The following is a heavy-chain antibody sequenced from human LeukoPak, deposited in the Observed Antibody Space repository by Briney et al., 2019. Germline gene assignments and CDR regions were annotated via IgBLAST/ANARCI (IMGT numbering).Heavy chain of an antibody. CDR2: TYYRSKWYY. D-gene: IGHD1-26*01. V-gene: IGHV6-1*01. CDR1: GDSVSSNSAS. CDR3: ARGGGMVGATLFDY. Sequence: SQTLSLTCDISGDSVSSNSASWSWIRQSPSRGLEWLGRTYYRSKWYYDYAVSVKSRITINPDTSKNQFSLHLNSVTPEDTAVYYCARGGGMVGATLFDYWGQGTLVTVSS. J-gene: IGHJ4*02.